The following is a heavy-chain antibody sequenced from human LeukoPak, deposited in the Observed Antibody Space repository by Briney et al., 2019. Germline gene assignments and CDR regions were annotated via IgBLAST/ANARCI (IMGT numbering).Heavy chain of an antibody. Sequence: GGSLRLSCEVSGLTFSTNDMHWVRQATGKGLEWVSGIGTAGDTYYSDSVKGRYTISRENARNSLYLQMNSLRAGDTAVYYCARGIIVVRGVLKAFDYWGQGTLVTVSS. V-gene: IGHV3-13*01. CDR1: GLTFSTND. D-gene: IGHD3-10*01. CDR3: ARGIIVVRGVLKAFDY. CDR2: IGTAGDT. J-gene: IGHJ4*02.